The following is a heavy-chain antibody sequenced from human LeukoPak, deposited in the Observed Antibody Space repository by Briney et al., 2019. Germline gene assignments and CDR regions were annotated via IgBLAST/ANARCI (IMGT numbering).Heavy chain of an antibody. CDR3: ARVDPFEQQSNAFDI. D-gene: IGHD6-13*01. V-gene: IGHV4-39*07. CDR1: GGSISSSNYY. Sequence: SETLSLTCTVSGGSISSSNYYWGWIRQPPGKGLEWIGSIYYSGNTYHNPSLKSRVTISVDTSKNQFSLKLSSVTAADTAVYYCARVDPFEQQSNAFDIWGQGTMVTVSS. J-gene: IGHJ3*02. CDR2: IYYSGNT.